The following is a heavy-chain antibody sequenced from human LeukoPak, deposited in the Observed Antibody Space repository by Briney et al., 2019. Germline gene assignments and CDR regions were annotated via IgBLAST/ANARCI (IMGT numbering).Heavy chain of an antibody. Sequence: PGGXXRLSCAASGFTFSSYGMHWVRQAPGKGLEWVAFIRYDGSNKYYADSVKGRFTISRDNSKNMLYLQMNSLRAEDTAVYHCAKAPLAYCGGDCYSRWGQGTLVTVSS. CDR3: AKAPLAYCGGDCYSR. V-gene: IGHV3-30*02. J-gene: IGHJ4*02. D-gene: IGHD2-21*01. CDR2: IRYDGSNK. CDR1: GFTFSSYG.